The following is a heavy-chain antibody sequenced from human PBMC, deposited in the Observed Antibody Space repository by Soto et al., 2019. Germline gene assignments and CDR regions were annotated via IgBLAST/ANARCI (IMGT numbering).Heavy chain of an antibody. CDR3: AREGSGSYLVL. Sequence: GASVKVSCKASGYSLTGYYIHWVRQAPGQGLEWMGRINPSDGTSAYTQQFQGRFFMTRDTSTSTVFMEPNSLKSQDTALYFCAREGSGSYLVLWGQGTLVTVSS. V-gene: IGHV1-46*01. CDR2: INPSDGTS. D-gene: IGHD3-22*01. J-gene: IGHJ4*02. CDR1: GYSLTGYY.